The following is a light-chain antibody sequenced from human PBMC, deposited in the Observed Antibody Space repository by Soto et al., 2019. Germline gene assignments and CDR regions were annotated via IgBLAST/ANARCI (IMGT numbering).Light chain of an antibody. J-gene: IGLJ1*01. CDR3: CSYAGSSTHYV. V-gene: IGLV2-23*02. Sequence: QSVLTQPASVSGSPGQSITNSCTGTSSDVGSYNLVSWYQQHPGKAPKLMIYEVSKRPSGVSNRFSGSKSGNTASLTISGLQAEDEADYYCCSYAGSSTHYVFGTGTKVTVL. CDR2: EVS. CDR1: SSDVGSYNL.